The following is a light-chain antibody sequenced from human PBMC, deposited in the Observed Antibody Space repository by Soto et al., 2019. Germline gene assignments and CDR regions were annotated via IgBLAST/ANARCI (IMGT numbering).Light chain of an antibody. V-gene: IGKV1-33*01. Sequence: DIQMTQSPSSLSASVGDRVTIACQSSHDVSRNLNWFQQKPGEAPELLIYDASNLERGVPSRFSASGSGTDFTFTISSLLPEDVATYYCHQYNSMLSFGGGTEIELK. CDR1: HDVSRN. CDR2: DAS. J-gene: IGKJ4*01. CDR3: HQYNSMLS.